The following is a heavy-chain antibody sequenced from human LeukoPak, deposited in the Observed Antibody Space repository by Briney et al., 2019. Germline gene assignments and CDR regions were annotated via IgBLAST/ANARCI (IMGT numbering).Heavy chain of an antibody. CDR1: GGSISSISYY. CDR2: IYYSGST. D-gene: IGHD6-13*01. Sequence: SETLSLTCTVSGGSISSISYYWGWIRQPPGKGLEWIGSIYYSGSTYYNPSLKSRVTISVDTSKNQFSLKLSSVTAADTAVYYCAGAEPRGIIWYPYWGQGTLVTVSS. CDR3: AGAEPRGIIWYPY. J-gene: IGHJ4*02. V-gene: IGHV4-39*07.